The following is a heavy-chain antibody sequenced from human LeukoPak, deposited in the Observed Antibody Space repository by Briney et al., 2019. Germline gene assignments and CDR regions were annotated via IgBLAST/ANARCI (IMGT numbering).Heavy chain of an antibody. J-gene: IGHJ5*02. CDR3: TRDRFYVWFDP. V-gene: IGHV3-49*03. CDR1: GFTFGAHT. D-gene: IGHD3-16*01. Sequence: GGSLRLSCTTSGFTFGAHTMHWFRQAPGKGLQWIGFIRSSGTTQYAASVKGRFTISRDDSKSIAYLQMNSLETEDTAVYYCTRDRFYVWFDPWGQGTLVTVSS. CDR2: IRSSGTT.